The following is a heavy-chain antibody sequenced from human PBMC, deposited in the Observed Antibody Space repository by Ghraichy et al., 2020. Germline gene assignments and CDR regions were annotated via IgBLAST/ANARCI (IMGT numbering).Heavy chain of an antibody. J-gene: IGHJ4*02. CDR1: GFTVSSNY. V-gene: IGHV3-53*01. CDR3: ARGKWELLPPDY. CDR2: IYSGGST. Sequence: GGSLRLSCAASGFTVSSNYMSWVRRAPGKGLEWVSVIYSGGSTYYADSVKGRFTISRDNSKNTLYLQMNSLRAEDTAVYYCARGKWELLPPDYWGQGTLVTVSS. D-gene: IGHD1-26*01.